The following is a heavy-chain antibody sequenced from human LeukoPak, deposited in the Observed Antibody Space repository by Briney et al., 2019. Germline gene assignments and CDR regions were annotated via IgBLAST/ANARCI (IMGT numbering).Heavy chain of an antibody. J-gene: IGHJ4*01. CDR2: ISAGDYPI. CDR1: GFAFSNYA. Sequence: PWGSLSLYCAASGFAFSNYALSWVRQAPGMGLQWLSFISAGDYPIYYADSVRGRFTISRDTAKNSLYLQMNSLRVEDTAVYYCVMTAGPPTDHWGQGALVTVSS. V-gene: IGHV3-11*04. CDR3: VMTAGPPTDH.